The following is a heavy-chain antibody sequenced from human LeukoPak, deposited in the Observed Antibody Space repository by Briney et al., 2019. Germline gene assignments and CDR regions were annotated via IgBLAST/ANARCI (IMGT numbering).Heavy chain of an antibody. V-gene: IGHV4-4*07. D-gene: IGHD3-22*01. CDR2: VYITGST. CDR1: GGSISNYC. CDR3: ARVHYYDNSGYWFFDY. Sequence: SETLSLTCTVSGGSISNYCWSWIRQSAGKGLEWIGRVYITGSTNYNPSLKSRVSMSLDTSKNQLSLKLSSVTAADTAVYYCARVHYYDNSGYWFFDYWGQGTLVTVSS. J-gene: IGHJ4*02.